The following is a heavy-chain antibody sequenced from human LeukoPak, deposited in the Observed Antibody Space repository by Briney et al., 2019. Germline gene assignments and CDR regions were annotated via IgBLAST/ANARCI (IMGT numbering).Heavy chain of an antibody. J-gene: IGHJ6*03. CDR3: TTELAGYSYGYYYYMDV. Sequence: GGSLRLSCAASGFTFNNVWMSWVRQAPGKGLEWVGRIKSKTDGGTTDYAAPVKGRFTISRDDSKNTLYLQMNSLKTEDTAVYYCTTELAGYSYGYYYYMDVWGKGTTVTVSS. D-gene: IGHD5-18*01. CDR1: GFTFNNVW. V-gene: IGHV3-15*01. CDR2: IKSKTDGGTT.